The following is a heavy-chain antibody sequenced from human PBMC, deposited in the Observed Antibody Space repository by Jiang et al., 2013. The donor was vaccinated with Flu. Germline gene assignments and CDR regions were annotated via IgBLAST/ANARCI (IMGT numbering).Heavy chain of an antibody. CDR1: GFALSAYA. CDR2: SSGTGAGK. D-gene: IGHD5-24*01. J-gene: IGHJ4*02. CDR3: VRDGYNDVAFDL. Sequence: QLLESGGDLVKPGGSLRLSCAASGFALSAYAMSWVRQAPGKGLEWISGSSGTGAGKYYADSVQGRFTVSRDNYINKLYLEMNTLRVEDTALYYCVRDGYNDVAFDLWGQGTLVIVSS. V-gene: IGHV3-23*01.